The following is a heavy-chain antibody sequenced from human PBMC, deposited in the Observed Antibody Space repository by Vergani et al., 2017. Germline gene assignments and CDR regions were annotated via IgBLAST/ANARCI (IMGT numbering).Heavy chain of an antibody. V-gene: IGHV3-48*02. J-gene: IGHJ4*02. CDR1: GFTFSSYS. Sequence: EVQLVESGGGLVQPGGSLRLSCAASGFTFSSYSMNWVRQAPGKGLEWVSYISSSSSTIYYADSVKGRFTISRDNAKNSLYLQMNSLRDEDTAVYYCARGAFWTVPKINGCDYWGQGTLVTVSS. CDR2: ISSSSSTI. CDR3: ARGAFWTVPKINGCDY. D-gene: IGHD3/OR15-3a*01.